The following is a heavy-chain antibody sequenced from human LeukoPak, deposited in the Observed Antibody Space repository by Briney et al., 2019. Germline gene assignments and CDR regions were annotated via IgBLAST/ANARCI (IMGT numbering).Heavy chain of an antibody. CDR1: GGSISSYY. D-gene: IGHD3-10*01. Sequence: PSETLSLTCTVSGGSISSYYWSWLRQPPGKGLEWIGYIYYSGSTNYNPSLKSRVTISVDTSKNQFSLKLSSVTAADTAVYYCAREVTAPMVRYMDVWGKGTTVTVSS. J-gene: IGHJ6*03. CDR2: IYYSGST. CDR3: AREVTAPMVRYMDV. V-gene: IGHV4-59*01.